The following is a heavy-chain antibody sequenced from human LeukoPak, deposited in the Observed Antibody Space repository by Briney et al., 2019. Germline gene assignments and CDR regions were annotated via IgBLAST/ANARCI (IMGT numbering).Heavy chain of an antibody. CDR2: ICTDETTI. CDR1: GFTFSNYC. Sequence: GGSLRLSCAASGFTFSNYCMHWVRQPPGKGLVWVSQICTDETTIRSADSVKGRFTISRDNAKNSLYLQMNSLRAEDTAVYYCARDRGRGDYFDYWGQGTLVTVSS. D-gene: IGHD2-15*01. J-gene: IGHJ4*02. V-gene: IGHV3-74*01. CDR3: ARDRGRGDYFDY.